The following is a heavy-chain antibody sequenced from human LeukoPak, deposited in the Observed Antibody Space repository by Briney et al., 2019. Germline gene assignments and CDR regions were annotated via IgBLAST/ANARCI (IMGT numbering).Heavy chain of an antibody. V-gene: IGHV1-2*02. Sequence: ASVKVSFKASGYTFTGDYMHWVRQAPGQGLEWMGCINPNSGGTNYAQKFQGRVTMTRDTSISTAYMELSRLRSDDTAVYYCARGGLGYSYGYSWFDHWGQGTLVTVSS. CDR1: GYTFTGDY. J-gene: IGHJ5*02. CDR2: INPNSGGT. CDR3: ARGGLGYSYGYSWFDH. D-gene: IGHD5-18*01.